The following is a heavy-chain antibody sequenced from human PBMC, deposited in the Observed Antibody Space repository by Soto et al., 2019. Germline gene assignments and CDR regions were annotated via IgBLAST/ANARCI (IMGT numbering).Heavy chain of an antibody. Sequence: SETLSLTCAVSGGSISSGGYSWSWIRQPPGKGLEWIGYIYHSGSTYYNPSLKSRVTISVDRSKNQFSLKLSPVTAADTAVYYCARPTYYYDSSGYSSYYFDYWGQGTLVTVSS. D-gene: IGHD3-22*01. CDR1: GGSISSGGYS. CDR3: ARPTYYYDSSGYSSYYFDY. J-gene: IGHJ4*02. CDR2: IYHSGST. V-gene: IGHV4-30-2*01.